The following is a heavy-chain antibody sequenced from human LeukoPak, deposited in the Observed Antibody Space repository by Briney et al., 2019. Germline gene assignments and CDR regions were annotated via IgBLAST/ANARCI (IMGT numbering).Heavy chain of an antibody. J-gene: IGHJ4*02. CDR1: GITFSCYA. CDR2: ISGSGGST. Sequence: GVSLRLSCAASGITFSCYAMSWVRQAPGKGLEWVSAISGSGGSTYYADSVKGRFTISRDNSKNTLYLQMNSLRAEDTAVYYCAKDLGGAIDYWGQGTLVTVSS. D-gene: IGHD1-26*01. V-gene: IGHV3-23*01. CDR3: AKDLGGAIDY.